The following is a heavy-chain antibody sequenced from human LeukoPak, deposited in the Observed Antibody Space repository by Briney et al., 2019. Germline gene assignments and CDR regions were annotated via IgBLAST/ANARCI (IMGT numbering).Heavy chain of an antibody. CDR3: ARQVGVAGYFDY. CDR1: GGSISSYY. CDR2: IHYSGST. Sequence: PSETLSLTCTVSGGSISSYYWSWIRQPPGKGLEWIGYIHYSGSTNYNPSLKSRVTISVDTSKNQFSLKLSSVTAADTAVYYCARQVGVAGYFDYWGQGTLVTVSS. V-gene: IGHV4-59*08. D-gene: IGHD6-19*01. J-gene: IGHJ4*02.